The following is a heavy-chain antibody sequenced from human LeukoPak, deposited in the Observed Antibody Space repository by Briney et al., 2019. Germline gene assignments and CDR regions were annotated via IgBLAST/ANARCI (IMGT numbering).Heavy chain of an antibody. CDR1: GFTFSSYA. Sequence: QSGGSLRLSCAASGFTFSSYAMHWVRQAPGKGLEWVAVISYDGSNKYYADSVKGRFTISRDNSKNTLYLQMNSLRAEDTAVYYCAKDRSTVTTFPDYWGQGTLVTVSS. CDR2: ISYDGSNK. D-gene: IGHD4-17*01. CDR3: AKDRSTVTTFPDY. V-gene: IGHV3-30*04. J-gene: IGHJ4*02.